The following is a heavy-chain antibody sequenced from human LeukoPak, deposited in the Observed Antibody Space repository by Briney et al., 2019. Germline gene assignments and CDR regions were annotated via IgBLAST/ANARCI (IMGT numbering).Heavy chain of an antibody. D-gene: IGHD3-9*01. V-gene: IGHV1-69*06. J-gene: IGHJ3*02. CDR1: GGTFSSYA. Sequence: WASVKVSCKASGGTFSSYAISWVRQAPGQGLEWMGGIIPIFGTANYAQKFQGRVTITADKSTSTAYMELRSLRSEDTAVYYCARDLDDILTGYYKIGAFDIWGQGTMVTVSS. CDR3: ARDLDDILTGYYKIGAFDI. CDR2: IIPIFGTA.